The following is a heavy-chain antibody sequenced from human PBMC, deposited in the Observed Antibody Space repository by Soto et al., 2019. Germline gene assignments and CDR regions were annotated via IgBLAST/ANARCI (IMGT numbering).Heavy chain of an antibody. Sequence: ASVKVSCKASGRTFNSYLIHWVRLAPGQGLEWMGRINPCGDVTKFAQKFQGRVTMTRETSTSTVYMELSRLRPDDTAVYYCAAGSGDTIIYWGQGTLVTVSS. J-gene: IGHJ4*02. D-gene: IGHD2-21*01. CDR3: AAGSGDTIIY. CDR2: INPCGDVT. CDR1: GRTFNSYL. V-gene: IGHV1-46*02.